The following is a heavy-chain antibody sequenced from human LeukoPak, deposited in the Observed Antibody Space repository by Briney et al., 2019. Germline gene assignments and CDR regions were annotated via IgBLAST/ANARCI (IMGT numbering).Heavy chain of an antibody. J-gene: IGHJ6*02. CDR3: ARSLGVAVAGTDYYGMDV. CDR2: INPNSGGT. D-gene: IGHD6-19*01. CDR1: GYTFTVYY. V-gene: IGHV1-2*04. Sequence: ASLRVSCKASGYTFTVYYMHWVRQAPGQRLEWMGWINPNSGGTNYAQKFQGWVTMTRDTSISTAYMELSRLRSDDTAVYYCARSLGVAVAGTDYYGMDVWGQGTTVTVSS.